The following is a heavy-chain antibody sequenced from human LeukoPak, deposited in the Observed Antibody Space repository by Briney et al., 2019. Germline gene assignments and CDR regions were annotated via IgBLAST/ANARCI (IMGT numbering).Heavy chain of an antibody. D-gene: IGHD6-25*01. J-gene: IGHJ4*02. CDR2: ISNSSGST. Sequence: PGGSLRLSCAASGFTFSSYAMSWVRQAPGKGLEWVSSISNSSGSTYYADSVKGRFTISRDNSKNTLYLQMKSLRAEDTAVYYCASGGAPAGYWGQGTLVIVSS. V-gene: IGHV3-23*01. CDR1: GFTFSSYA. CDR3: ASGGAPAGY.